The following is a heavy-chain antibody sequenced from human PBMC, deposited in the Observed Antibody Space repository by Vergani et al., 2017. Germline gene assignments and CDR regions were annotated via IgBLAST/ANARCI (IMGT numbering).Heavy chain of an antibody. CDR3: VIPFDY. D-gene: IGHD3-16*01. Sequence: VQLQQWGAGLLKPSETLSLTCAVYGGSFSGYYWSWIRQPPGKGLEWVSAISGSGGSTYYANSVKGRFTISRDNSKNTLYLQMNSLRAEDTAVYYCVIPFDYWGQGTLVTVSS. CDR2: ISGSGGST. V-gene: IGHV3-23*01. CDR1: GGSFSGYY. J-gene: IGHJ4*02.